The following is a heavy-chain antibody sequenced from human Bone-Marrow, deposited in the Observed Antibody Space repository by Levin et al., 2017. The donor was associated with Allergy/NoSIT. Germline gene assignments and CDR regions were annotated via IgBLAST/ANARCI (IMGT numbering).Heavy chain of an antibody. CDR2: INPDGSGK. J-gene: IGHJ4*02. V-gene: IGHV3-7*01. CDR1: GFTFTDYW. CDR3: AVPGGY. Sequence: GESLKISCVASGFTFTDYWMSWVRRAPGKGLEWVANINPDGSGKDYLDSVRGRFTVSRDNTENSVYLQMNSLRDEDTAVYYCAVPGGYWGQGTLVTVSS. D-gene: IGHD2-8*02.